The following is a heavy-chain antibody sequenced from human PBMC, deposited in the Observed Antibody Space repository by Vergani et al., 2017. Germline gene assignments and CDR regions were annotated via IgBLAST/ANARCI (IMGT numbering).Heavy chain of an antibody. D-gene: IGHD3-10*01. Sequence: QVQLVESGGGVVQPGRSLRLSCAASGFTFSSYGMHWVRQAPGKGLEWVAVIWYDGSNKYYADSVKGRFTISRVNSKNTLYLQMNSLRAEDTAVYYCASLGRGDLGSGASNYWGQGTLVTVSS. CDR3: ASLGRGDLGSGASNY. J-gene: IGHJ4*02. CDR2: IWYDGSNK. V-gene: IGHV3-33*01. CDR1: GFTFSSYG.